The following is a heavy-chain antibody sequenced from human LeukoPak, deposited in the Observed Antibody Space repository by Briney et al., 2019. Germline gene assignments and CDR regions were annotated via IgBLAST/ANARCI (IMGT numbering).Heavy chain of an antibody. J-gene: IGHJ5*02. D-gene: IGHD5-24*01. CDR1: GFTVSRNY. CDR2: IHTGGNT. Sequence: GGSLRLSCAASGFTVSRNYMSWVRQAPGKGLEWVSVIHTGGNTYYADSVKGRFPISRDNYKKTVYLQMNSLRAEDTAVYYCAMHTSDGYNFAHCGQGSLVTVSS. CDR3: AMHTSDGYNFAH. V-gene: IGHV3-53*01.